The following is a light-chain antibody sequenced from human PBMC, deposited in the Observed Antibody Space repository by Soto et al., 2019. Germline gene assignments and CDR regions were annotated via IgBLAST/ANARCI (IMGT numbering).Light chain of an antibody. V-gene: IGLV1-40*01. J-gene: IGLJ2*01. CDR1: SANIGAGHD. Sequence: QLVLTQPPSVSGAPGQTVTISCTGSSANIGAGHDVHWYQQLPGTAPKLVIYGNNNRPSGVPDRFSGSKSGTSASLAITGLRAEDEADYYCQSYDRSLSGVFGGGTKLTVL. CDR2: GNN. CDR3: QSYDRSLSGV.